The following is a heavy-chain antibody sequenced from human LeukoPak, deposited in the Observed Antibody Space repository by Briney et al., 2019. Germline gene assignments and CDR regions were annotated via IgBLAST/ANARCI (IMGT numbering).Heavy chain of an antibody. J-gene: IGHJ6*02. D-gene: IGHD5-24*01. CDR3: ARHSKSREMWGDYYYGMDV. CDR2: IYYSGST. V-gene: IGHV4-30-4*01. Sequence: PSQTLSLTCTASGGSISSGDYYWSWIRQPPGKGLEWIGYIYYSGSTYYNPSLKSRVTISVDTSKNQFSLKLSSVTAADTAVYYCARHSKSREMWGDYYYGMDVWGQGTTVTVSS. CDR1: GGSISSGDYY.